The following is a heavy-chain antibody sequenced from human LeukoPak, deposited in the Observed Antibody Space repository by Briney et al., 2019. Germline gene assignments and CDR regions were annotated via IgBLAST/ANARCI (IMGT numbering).Heavy chain of an antibody. CDR1: GGSISSYY. CDR2: IYYSGST. Sequence: AETLSLTCTVSGGSISSYYWSWIRQPPGKGLEWIGYIYYSGSTNYNPSLKSRVTISVDTSKNQFSLKLSSVTAADTAVYYCARQRELGYCRSTSCYADYYYGMDVWGQGTTVTLSS. CDR3: ARQRELGYCRSTSCYADYYYGMDV. D-gene: IGHD2-2*03. V-gene: IGHV4-59*08. J-gene: IGHJ6*02.